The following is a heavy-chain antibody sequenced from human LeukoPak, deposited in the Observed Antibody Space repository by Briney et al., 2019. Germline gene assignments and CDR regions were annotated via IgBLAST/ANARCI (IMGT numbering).Heavy chain of an antibody. V-gene: IGHV3-74*01. CDR3: TSSFRNGRN. CDR1: GFTFSSCW. Sequence: PGGSLRLSCAASGFTFSSCWMHWVRQAPGKGLVWVSHIDADGRSTSYADSVKGRFTISRDNVKNTLYLQMNSLRVEGTAVYYCTSSFRNGRNWGQGTLVTVSS. D-gene: IGHD2-8*01. CDR2: IDADGRST. J-gene: IGHJ4*02.